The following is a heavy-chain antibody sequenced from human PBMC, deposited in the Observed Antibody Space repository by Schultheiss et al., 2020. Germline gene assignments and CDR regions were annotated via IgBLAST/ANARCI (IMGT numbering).Heavy chain of an antibody. J-gene: IGHJ4*02. CDR3: ARVGATFDY. Sequence: SQTLSLTCTVSGGSISSYYWSWIRQPPGKGLEWIGYIYYSGSTNYNPSLKSRVTISVDTSKNQFSLKLSSVTAADTAVYYCARVGATFDYWGQGTLVTVSS. D-gene: IGHD1-26*01. CDR1: GGSISSYY. CDR2: IYYSGST. V-gene: IGHV4-59*12.